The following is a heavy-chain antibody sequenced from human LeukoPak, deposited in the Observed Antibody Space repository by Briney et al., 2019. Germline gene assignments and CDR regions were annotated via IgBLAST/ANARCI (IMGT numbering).Heavy chain of an antibody. CDR3: AREEIAVGGPPPRWFDS. CDR2: INPKTGDT. D-gene: IGHD6-19*01. Sequence: GASVTVSFMSSVYTFSDYYIHWVRQAPGQGLQWMGWINPKTGDTNYPQKSQGRVTMTRDTSISTADMEQSRLRSDDTAVYYCAREEIAVGGPPPRWFDSWGQGTLVTVSS. CDR1: VYTFSDYY. J-gene: IGHJ5*01. V-gene: IGHV1-2*02.